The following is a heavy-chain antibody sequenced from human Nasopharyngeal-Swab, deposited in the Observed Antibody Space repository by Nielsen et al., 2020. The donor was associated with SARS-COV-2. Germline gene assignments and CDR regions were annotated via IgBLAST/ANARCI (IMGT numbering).Heavy chain of an antibody. D-gene: IGHD3-3*01. J-gene: IGHJ4*02. CDR2: IKQDGSEK. CDR3: ASSHYDFWSGYYLGVDY. CDR1: GFTFSSYW. Sequence: GESLKISCAASGFTFSSYWMSWVRQAPGKGLEWVANIKQDGSEKYYVDSVKGRFTISRDNAKNSLYLQMNSLRAEDTAVYYCASSHYDFWSGYYLGVDYWGQGVLFTVSS. V-gene: IGHV3-7*01.